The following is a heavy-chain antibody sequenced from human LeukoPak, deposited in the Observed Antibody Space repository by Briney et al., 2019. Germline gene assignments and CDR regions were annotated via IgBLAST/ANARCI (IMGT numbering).Heavy chain of an antibody. V-gene: IGHV1-2*02. CDR2: INPNSGGT. J-gene: IGHJ4*02. CDR1: GYTFTGYY. Sequence: GASVKVSCKASGYTFTGYYMHWVRQAPGQGLERLGWINPNSGGTNYAQKFQGRVTMTRDTSISTAYMELSRLRSDDTAIYYCASGCSSTSCYEYYFDYWGQGAPVTVSS. CDR3: ASGCSSTSCYEYYFDY. D-gene: IGHD2-2*01.